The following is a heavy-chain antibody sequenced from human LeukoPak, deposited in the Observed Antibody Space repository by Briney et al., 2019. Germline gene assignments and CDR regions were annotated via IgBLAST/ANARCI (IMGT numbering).Heavy chain of an antibody. V-gene: IGHV3-66*01. CDR2: IYRVGST. D-gene: IGHD1-1*01. J-gene: IGHJ4*02. CDR3: ARGNEN. Sequence: GGSLRLSCAASGFTVSSNYMSWVRQAPGKGLEWVSIIYRVGSTFYADSVEGRFTISRDNSKNTLYLQMNSLRAEDTAVYYCARGNENWGQGTLVTVSS. CDR1: GFTVSSNY.